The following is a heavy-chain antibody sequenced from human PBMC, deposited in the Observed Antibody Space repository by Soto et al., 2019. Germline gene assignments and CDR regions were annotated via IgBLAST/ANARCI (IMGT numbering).Heavy chain of an antibody. D-gene: IGHD2-2*01. CDR3: AKYIVVVHYGMDV. J-gene: IGHJ6*02. CDR1: GFTFSSYA. CDR2: ISGSGGST. V-gene: IGHV3-23*01. Sequence: VKPGGSLRLSCAASGFTFSSYAMSWVRQAPGKGLEWVSAISGSGGSTYYADSVKGRFTISRDNSKNTLYPQMNSLRAEDTAVYYCAKYIVVVHYGMDVWGQGTTVTVSS.